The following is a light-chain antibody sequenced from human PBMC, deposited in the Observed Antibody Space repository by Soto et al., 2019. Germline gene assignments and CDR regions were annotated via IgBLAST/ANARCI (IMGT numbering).Light chain of an antibody. V-gene: IGLV2-14*01. CDR3: SSYTSSSTWV. CDR1: SSDVGGYNY. Sequence: QSVLTQPASVSGSPGQSITISCTGTSSDVGGYNYVSWYQQHPGKAPKIMIYEVSNRPSGVSNRFSGSKSGNTASLTISGLQAEDEAYYYCSSYTSSSTWVFGGGTKLTVL. J-gene: IGLJ3*02. CDR2: EVS.